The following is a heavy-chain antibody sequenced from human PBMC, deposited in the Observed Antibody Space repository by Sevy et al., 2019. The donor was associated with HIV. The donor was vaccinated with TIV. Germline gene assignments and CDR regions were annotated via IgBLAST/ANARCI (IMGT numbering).Heavy chain of an antibody. Sequence: GGSLRLSCVASGFTFSNYWMHWVRQAPGKGLVWVSRLNKDGSDKKYADSVKGRFTISRDNAKNTLYLQMNSLRAEDTAVYHWARGGKARPDTWSDACMDVWGQGTTVTVSS. CDR1: GFTFSNYW. CDR2: LNKDGSDK. CDR3: ARGGKARPDTWSDACMDV. V-gene: IGHV3-74*01. D-gene: IGHD2-15*01. J-gene: IGHJ6*02.